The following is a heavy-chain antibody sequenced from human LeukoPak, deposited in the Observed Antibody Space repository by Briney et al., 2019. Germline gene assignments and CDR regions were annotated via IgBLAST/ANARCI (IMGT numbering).Heavy chain of an antibody. Sequence: GSLRLSCAASGFTFSSYAMSWVRQAPGKGLEWVSAISGSGGSTYYADSVKGRFTISRDNSKNTLYLQMNSLRAEDTAVYYCATARYYDFWSGYYHFDYWGQGTLVTVSS. J-gene: IGHJ4*02. CDR1: GFTFSSYA. CDR2: ISGSGGST. CDR3: ATARYYDFWSGYYHFDY. V-gene: IGHV3-23*01. D-gene: IGHD3-3*01.